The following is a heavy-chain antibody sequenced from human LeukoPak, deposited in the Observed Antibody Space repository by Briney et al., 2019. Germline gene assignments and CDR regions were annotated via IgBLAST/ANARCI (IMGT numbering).Heavy chain of an antibody. D-gene: IGHD3-16*02. J-gene: IGHJ4*02. V-gene: IGHV4-59*08. CDR3: ARQLFLTFGGVIETFDY. Sequence: PSETLSLTCTVSGGSISSYYWSWIRQPPGKGLEWIGYIYYSGSTNYNPSLKSRVTISVDTSKNQFSLKLSSATAADTAVYYCARQLFLTFGGVIETFDYWGQGTLVTVSS. CDR2: IYYSGST. CDR1: GGSISSYY.